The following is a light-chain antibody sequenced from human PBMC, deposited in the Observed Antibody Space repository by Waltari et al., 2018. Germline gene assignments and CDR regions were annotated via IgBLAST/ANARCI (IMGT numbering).Light chain of an antibody. CDR1: QRISTTS. V-gene: IGKV3-20*01. CDR3: QQYGISPWT. Sequence: EVVLTQSPGTLSLSAGERATLSCRASQRISTTSLAWYQHKPGQAPTLLVYGTSSRATGIPDRFSGSGSATHVTLTISRLEPEDFAVYYCQQYGISPWTFGQGTKVEV. CDR2: GTS. J-gene: IGKJ1*01.